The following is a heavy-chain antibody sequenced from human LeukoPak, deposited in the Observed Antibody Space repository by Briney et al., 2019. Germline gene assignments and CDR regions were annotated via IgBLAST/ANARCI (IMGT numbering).Heavy chain of an antibody. CDR1: GGTFISYA. CDR3: ARDYYYDSSGYSN. CDR2: IIPIFGTA. Sequence: APVKVSCKASGGTFISYAISWVRQAPGQGLEWVGGIIPIFGTANYAQKFQGRVTITTDESTSTAYMELSSLRSEDTAVYYCARDYYYDSSGYSNWGQGTLVTVSS. J-gene: IGHJ4*02. V-gene: IGHV1-69*05. D-gene: IGHD3-22*01.